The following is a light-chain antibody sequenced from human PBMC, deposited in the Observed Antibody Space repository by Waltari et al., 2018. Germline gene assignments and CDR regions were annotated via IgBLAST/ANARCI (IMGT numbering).Light chain of an antibody. V-gene: IGLV2-23*01. CDR3: FSFVAANSFV. J-gene: IGLJ1*01. Sequence: QSALTQPASVSGSPGQSITLPCTGTSTDIGTYDLVSWYQQRPGEAPKLLMYGATKRPSGVSNRFSGSKSGKTASLTISGLQTEDEADYYCFSFVAANSFVFGPGTKVTVL. CDR1: STDIGTYDL. CDR2: GAT.